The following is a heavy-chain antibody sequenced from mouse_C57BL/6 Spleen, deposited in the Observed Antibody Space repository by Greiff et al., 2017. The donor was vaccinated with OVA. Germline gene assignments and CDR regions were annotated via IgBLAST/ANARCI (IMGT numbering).Heavy chain of an antibody. V-gene: IGHV3-6*01. D-gene: IGHD1-1*01. CDR1: GYSITSGYY. J-gene: IGHJ1*03. CDR2: ISYDGSN. Sequence: ESGPGLVKPSQSLSLTCSVTGYSITSGYYWNWIRQFPGNKLEWMGYISYDGSNNYNPSLKNRISITRDTSKNQFFLKLNSVTTEDTATYYCARDGTTVVDHWYFDVWGTGTTVTVSS. CDR3: ARDGTTVVDHWYFDV.